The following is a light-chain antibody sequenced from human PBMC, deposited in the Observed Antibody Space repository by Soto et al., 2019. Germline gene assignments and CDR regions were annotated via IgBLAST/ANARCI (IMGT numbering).Light chain of an antibody. V-gene: IGKV1-39*01. CDR3: QHYGSSPPVT. J-gene: IGKJ5*01. CDR1: QSISSY. Sequence: DIQMTQSPSSLSASVGDRFTIACLSSQSISSYLNWYQQKPGKAPKLLIYDASSLESGVPSRFSGSGSGTEFTLTISGLEPEDFAVYFCQHYGSSPPVTFGQGTRLEIK. CDR2: DAS.